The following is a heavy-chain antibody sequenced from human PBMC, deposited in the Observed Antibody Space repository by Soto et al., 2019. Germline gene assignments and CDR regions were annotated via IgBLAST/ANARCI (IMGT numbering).Heavy chain of an antibody. CDR2: ISHHGLKE. J-gene: IGHJ4*02. CDR1: GYTFRDYG. CDR3: AKDWVGGSNKYYFEY. D-gene: IGHD1-26*01. V-gene: IGHV3-30*18. Sequence: QVQLVESGGGVVRPGRSLRLSCVASGYTFRDYGMHWVRQAPGKGLEWVAGISHHGLKEHYADSVKGRFTISRDNSKKTVYLQLNSLRGDDTAVYYCAKDWVGGSNKYYFEYWGQGTLVTVSS.